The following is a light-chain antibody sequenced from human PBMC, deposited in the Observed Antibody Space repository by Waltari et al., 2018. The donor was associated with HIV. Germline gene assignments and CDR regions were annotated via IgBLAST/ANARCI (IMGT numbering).Light chain of an antibody. V-gene: IGLV2-14*03. CDR3: SSYTTSSTYV. J-gene: IGLJ1*01. CDR2: DVN. Sequence: QSALTQPASVSGSPGQSITISCTGTSSDVGAYDYVSWYQQHPGKAPKLMIYDVNTRPSGFSHRFSGSKSATTASLTISGLQAEDEADYYCSSYTTSSTYVFGTGTKVTVL. CDR1: SSDVGAYDY.